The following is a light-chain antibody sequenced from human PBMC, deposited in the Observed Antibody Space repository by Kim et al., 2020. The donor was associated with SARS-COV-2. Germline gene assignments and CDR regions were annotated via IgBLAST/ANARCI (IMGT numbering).Light chain of an antibody. CDR1: SSNIGAGYD. V-gene: IGLV1-40*01. CDR3: QSYDSSLSGSV. J-gene: IGLJ3*02. Sequence: RVTISCTGSSSNIGAGYDGHWYQQLPGTAPKLLIYGNSNRPSGVPDRFSGSKSGTSASLAITGIQAEDEADYYCQSYDSSLSGSVFGGGTQLTVL. CDR2: GNS.